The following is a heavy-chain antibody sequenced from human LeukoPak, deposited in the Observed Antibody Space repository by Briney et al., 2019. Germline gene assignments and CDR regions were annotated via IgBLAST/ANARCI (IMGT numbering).Heavy chain of an antibody. CDR2: IRSNGDTT. CDR3: ARGPRSGDNSY. CDR1: GFTFSSIA. D-gene: IGHD1-20*01. V-gene: IGHV3-48*02. Sequence: GGSLRLSCAASGFTFSSIAMTWVRQAPGKGLEWVSTIRSNGDTTYNADSVKGRFTISRDNAQNSLYLQMNSLRDEDTAVYYCARGPRSGDNSYWGQGTLVTVSS. J-gene: IGHJ4*02.